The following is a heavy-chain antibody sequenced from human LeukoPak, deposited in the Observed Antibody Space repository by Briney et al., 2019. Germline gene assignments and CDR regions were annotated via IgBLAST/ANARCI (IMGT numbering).Heavy chain of an antibody. D-gene: IGHD6-13*01. CDR1: GGSVTSTNW. J-gene: IGHJ6*02. CDR3: ARVIAAAGTGRSYYYYGMDV. V-gene: IGHV4-4*02. CDR2: VHLDGRT. Sequence: SETLSLTCGVSGGSVTSTNWWTWVRQPPGKGLEWIGEVHLDGRTNYNPSLKSRVTISVDTSKNQFSLKLSSVTAADTAVYYCARVIAAAGTGRSYYYYGMDVWGQGTTVTVSS.